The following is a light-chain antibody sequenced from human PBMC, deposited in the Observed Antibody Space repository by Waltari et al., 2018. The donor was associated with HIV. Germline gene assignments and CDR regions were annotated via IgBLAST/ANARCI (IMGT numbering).Light chain of an antibody. Sequence: SYVLTQPPSVSVAPGQTARITCEGNNIESQSVHGYQQRPGQAPALVVHDDSDRPSGIPERFSGSNSGNTATLTISRVEAGDEADYYCQVWHSNSDHVVFGGGTKLTVL. CDR1: NIESQS. CDR2: DDS. J-gene: IGLJ2*01. CDR3: QVWHSNSDHVV. V-gene: IGLV3-21*02.